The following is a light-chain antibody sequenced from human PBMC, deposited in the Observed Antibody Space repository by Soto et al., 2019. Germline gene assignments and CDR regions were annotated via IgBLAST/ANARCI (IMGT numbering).Light chain of an antibody. V-gene: IGKV1-39*01. Sequence: DIQMTQSPSSLSASIGDRVTITCRASQSVSFYLSWYQQKLGEAPKLLIYGASSLQGGVPSTFSGSGSGTDFNLTISSLQPEDFATYYCQQSYITPPTFGQGTKVEI. J-gene: IGKJ1*01. CDR3: QQSYITPPT. CDR1: QSVSFY. CDR2: GAS.